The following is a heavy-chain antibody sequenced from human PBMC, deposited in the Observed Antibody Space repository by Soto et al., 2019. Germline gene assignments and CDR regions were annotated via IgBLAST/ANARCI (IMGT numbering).Heavy chain of an antibody. CDR2: ITWANGEI. CDR1: GFFPDYYA. Sequence: VQLVESGGGLAQPGTPLRLSCVGSGFFPDYYAMHWVRQAPGKGLEWVAGITWANGEIGYADSVKGRFTLSRDKAKNSLFLQVDSLRPDDTASYYCARGVRQWAPDSWGQGTLVIVSS. D-gene: IGHD1-1*01. CDR3: ARGVRQWAPDS. V-gene: IGHV3-9*02. J-gene: IGHJ4*02.